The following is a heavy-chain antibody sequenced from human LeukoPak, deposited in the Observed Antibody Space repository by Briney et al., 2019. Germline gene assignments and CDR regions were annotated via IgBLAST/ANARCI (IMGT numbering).Heavy chain of an antibody. V-gene: IGHV4-34*01. D-gene: IGHD3-22*01. CDR3: ARRNDYYDSSGYYWDY. CDR1: GGSFSGYY. CDR2: INHSGST. J-gene: IGHJ4*02. Sequence: SETLSLTCAVYGGSFSGYYWSWIRQPPGKGLEWIGEINHSGSTNYNPSLKSRVTISVDTSKNQFSLKLSSVTAADTAVYYCARRNDYYDSSGYYWDYWGQGTLVTVSS.